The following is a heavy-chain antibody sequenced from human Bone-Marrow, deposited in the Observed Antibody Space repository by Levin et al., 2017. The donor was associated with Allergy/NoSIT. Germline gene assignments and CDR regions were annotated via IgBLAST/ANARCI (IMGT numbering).Heavy chain of an antibody. Sequence: ETLSLTCAASGFVFSSYTMSWVRQAPGKGLEWVSYISTGGNTIYYADSVKGRFTISRDNAKNSLYLHMNSLRVEDTAVYFCARDVRPYNTGSYFAYWGQGTLVAVSS. CDR2: ISTGGNTI. CDR1: GFVFSSYT. D-gene: IGHD6-19*01. J-gene: IGHJ4*02. CDR3: ARDVRPYNTGSYFAY. V-gene: IGHV3-48*01.